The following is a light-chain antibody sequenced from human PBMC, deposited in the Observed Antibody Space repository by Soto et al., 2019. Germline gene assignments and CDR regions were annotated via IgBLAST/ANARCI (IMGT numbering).Light chain of an antibody. V-gene: IGLV2-14*03. Sequence: QSALTQPASVSGSPGQSITISCTGTSSDVGSYKYVSWYQQHPGKAPKLMIYDVSYRPSGVSNRFSGSKSGNTASLTISGLQAEDEADYYCSSFTSSSTPVVFGGGTKLTVL. CDR3: SSFTSSSTPVV. CDR2: DVS. J-gene: IGLJ2*01. CDR1: SSDVGSYKY.